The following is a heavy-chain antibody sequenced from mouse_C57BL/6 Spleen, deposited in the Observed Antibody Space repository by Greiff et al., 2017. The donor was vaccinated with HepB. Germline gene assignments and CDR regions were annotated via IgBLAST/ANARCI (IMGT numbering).Heavy chain of an antibody. D-gene: IGHD2-4*01. CDR3: ARDLRLVFDY. CDR2: ISYDGSN. V-gene: IGHV3-6*01. J-gene: IGHJ2*01. CDR1: GYSITSGYY. Sequence: VQLQQSGPGLVKPSQSLSLTCSVTGYSITSGYYWNWIRQFPGNKLEWMGYISYDGSNNYNPSLKNRISITRDTSKNQFFLKLNSVTTEDTATYYCARDLRLVFDYWGQGTTLTVSS.